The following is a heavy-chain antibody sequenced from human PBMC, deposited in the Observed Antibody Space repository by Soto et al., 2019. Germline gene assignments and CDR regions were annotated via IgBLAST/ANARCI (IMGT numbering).Heavy chain of an antibody. Sequence: GGSLRLSCAASGFTFSSYSMHWVRQAPGKGLEWVSSISSRSRSIYYADTQKGRFNISRDNTKNSLYLQMNNLRAEDTVVYYCARDRGDYEGRVPYSFDHWGQGTLVTVSS. CDR1: GFTFSSYS. J-gene: IGHJ4*02. CDR2: ISSRSRSI. V-gene: IGHV3-21*01. CDR3: ARDRGDYEGRVPYSFDH. D-gene: IGHD4-17*01.